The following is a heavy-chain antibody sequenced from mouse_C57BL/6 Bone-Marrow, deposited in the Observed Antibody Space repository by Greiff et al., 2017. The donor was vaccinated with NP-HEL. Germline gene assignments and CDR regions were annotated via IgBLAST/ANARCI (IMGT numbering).Heavy chain of an antibody. CDR1: GYTFTSYW. Sequence: VQLQQPGAELVRPGSSVKLSCKASGYTFTSYWMHWVKQRPIQGLEWIGNIDPSDSETHYNQKFKDKATLTVDKSSSTAYMQLSSRTSEDSAVYYCARRTSYVSSPDVWGTGTTVTVSS. CDR3: ARRTSYVSSPDV. D-gene: IGHD1-1*01. V-gene: IGHV1-52*01. J-gene: IGHJ1*03. CDR2: IDPSDSET.